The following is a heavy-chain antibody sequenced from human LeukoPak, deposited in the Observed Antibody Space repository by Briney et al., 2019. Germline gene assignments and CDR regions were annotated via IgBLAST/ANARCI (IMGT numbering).Heavy chain of an antibody. J-gene: IGHJ1*01. V-gene: IGHV1-46*01. CDR2: LNPSRGDT. CDR1: GYTFTSNY. CDR3: ARGLIWYSSSCYGGEYLQE. D-gene: IGHD3-22*01. Sequence: ASVKVSCKASGYTFTSNYLHWLRQAPGQGLEWMGLLNPSRGDTIYARKFQGRVTMTRDSSMSTGYVELNSLRYDDTAVYYCARGLIWYSSSCYGGEYLQEWGLRTLVTVSS.